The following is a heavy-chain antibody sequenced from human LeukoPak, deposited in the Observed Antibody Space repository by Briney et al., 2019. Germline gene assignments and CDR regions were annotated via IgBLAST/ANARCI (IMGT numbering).Heavy chain of an antibody. Sequence: AASGFTFSXXXXSXIXQAPGXXXECVSYISGSGTTMYYADSVKGRFTVSRDNAKNSLYLQMNSLRAEDTAVYYCSWDHTGKEDIWGHGTMVTVSS. V-gene: IGHV3-11*04. CDR1: GFTFSXXX. CDR3: SWDHTGKEDI. D-gene: IGHD4-23*01. CDR2: ISGSGTTM. J-gene: IGHJ3*02.